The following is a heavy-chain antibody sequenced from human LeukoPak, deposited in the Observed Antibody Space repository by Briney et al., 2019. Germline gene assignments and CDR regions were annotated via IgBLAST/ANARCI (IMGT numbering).Heavy chain of an antibody. D-gene: IGHD6-13*01. CDR1: GDSVSSNSAA. J-gene: IGHJ4*02. CDR3: ARDGADRSSSYWCYFDY. CDR2: TYYRSNWYN. V-gene: IGHV6-1*01. Sequence: SQTLSLTCAISGDSVSSNSAAWNWIRQSPSRGLEWLGRTYYRSNWYNDYAVSVKSRITINSDTSKNQFSLQLNSVAPEDTAVYYCARDGADRSSSYWCYFDYWGQGTLVTVSS.